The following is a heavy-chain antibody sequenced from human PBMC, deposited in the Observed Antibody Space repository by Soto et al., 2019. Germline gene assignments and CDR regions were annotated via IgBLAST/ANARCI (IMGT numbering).Heavy chain of an antibody. V-gene: IGHV1-3*04. J-gene: IGHJ4*02. CDR3: AREWFTYYFDY. D-gene: IGHD3-22*01. Sequence: GASVKVSRKASGYAFTNYAMHWVRQAPGQRLEWMGWINTGNGNTKFSQKSQGRVTITRDTSASTAYMELSSLRSEDTAVYYCAREWFTYYFDYWGQGTLVTVSS. CDR2: INTGNGNT. CDR1: GYAFTNYA.